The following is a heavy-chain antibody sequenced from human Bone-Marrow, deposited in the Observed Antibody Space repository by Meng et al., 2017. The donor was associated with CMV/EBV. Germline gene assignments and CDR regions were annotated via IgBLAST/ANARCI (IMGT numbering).Heavy chain of an antibody. Sequence: GESLKISCAASGFTFSSYGMHWVRQAPGKGLEWVTFIRYDGTNKYYADSVKGRFTISRDNSKNTLYLQMNSLRAEDTAVYYCARDHAVAGCSSTSCYTPDWFDPWGQGTLVTVSS. V-gene: IGHV3-30*02. J-gene: IGHJ5*02. CDR1: GFTFSSYG. CDR2: IRYDGTNK. CDR3: ARDHAVAGCSSTSCYTPDWFDP. D-gene: IGHD2-2*02.